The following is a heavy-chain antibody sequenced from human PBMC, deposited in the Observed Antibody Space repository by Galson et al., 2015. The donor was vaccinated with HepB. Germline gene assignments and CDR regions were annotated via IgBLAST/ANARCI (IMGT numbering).Heavy chain of an antibody. D-gene: IGHD4-17*01. CDR1: GFTVSSNY. J-gene: IGHJ3*02. Sequence: SLRLSCAASGFTVSSNYMSWVRQAPGKGLEWVSVIYRGGGTDYADSVKGRFTISRDNSMNTLYLQMNSLRAEDTAVYYCARGYYGDYLNAFDIWGQGTMVTVS. CDR2: IYRGGGT. V-gene: IGHV3-53*01. CDR3: ARGYYGDYLNAFDI.